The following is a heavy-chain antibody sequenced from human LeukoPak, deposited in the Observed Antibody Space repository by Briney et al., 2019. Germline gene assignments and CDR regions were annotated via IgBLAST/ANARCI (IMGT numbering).Heavy chain of an antibody. J-gene: IGHJ4*02. Sequence: GGSLRLSCADSGFTFSSYSMNWVRQAPGKGLEWVSSISSSSSYIYYADSVKGRFTISRDNAKNSLYLQMNSLRAEDTAVYYCARDLISVFEYSSSGSTFDYWGQGTLVTVSS. CDR3: ARDLISVFEYSSSGSTFDY. CDR1: GFTFSSYS. CDR2: ISSSSSYI. D-gene: IGHD6-6*01. V-gene: IGHV3-21*01.